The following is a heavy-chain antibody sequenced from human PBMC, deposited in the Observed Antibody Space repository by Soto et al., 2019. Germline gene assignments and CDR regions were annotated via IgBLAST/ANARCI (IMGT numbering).Heavy chain of an antibody. CDR2: IDPSDSYA. CDR3: VREKCTASSCHRRAFDI. V-gene: IGHV5-10-1*01. J-gene: IGHJ3*02. Sequence: GESLKISCQGSGYPFTSYWISWVRQMPGKDLEWMGRIDPSDSYANYRPSLQDHVTISADKSINTAYLQWSSLKASDTAMYYCVREKCTASSCHRRAFDIWGQGTTVTVSS. CDR1: GYPFTSYW. D-gene: IGHD2-2*02.